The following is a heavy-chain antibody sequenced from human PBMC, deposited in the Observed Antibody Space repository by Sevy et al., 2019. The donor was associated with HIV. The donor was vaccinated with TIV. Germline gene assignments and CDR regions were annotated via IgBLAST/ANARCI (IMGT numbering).Heavy chain of an antibody. J-gene: IGHJ5*02. CDR2: INPNSGGT. CDR1: GYTFTGYY. D-gene: IGHD4-17*01. V-gene: IGHV1-2*06. CDR3: TTYQGPPAGDYPGEFDP. Sequence: ASVKVSCKASGYTFTGYYMHWVRQAPGQGLEWMGRINPNSGGTNYAQKFQGRVTMTRDTSISTAYMELSRLRSDDTAVYYCTTYQGPPAGDYPGEFDPWGQGTLVTVSS.